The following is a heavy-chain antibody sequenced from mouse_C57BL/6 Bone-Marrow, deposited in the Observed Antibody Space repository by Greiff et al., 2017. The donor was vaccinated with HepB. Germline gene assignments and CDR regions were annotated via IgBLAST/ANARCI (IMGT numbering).Heavy chain of an antibody. J-gene: IGHJ1*03. D-gene: IGHD1-1*01. CDR2: IHPNSGST. CDR3: ARRDYYVSSLYWYFDV. CDR1: GYTFTSYW. Sequence: VQLQQSGAELVKPGASVKLSCKASGYTFTSYWMHWVKQRPGQGLEWIGMIHPNSGSTNYNEKFKSKATLTVDKSSSTAYMQLSSLTSEDSAVYYCARRDYYVSSLYWYFDVWGTGTTVTVSS. V-gene: IGHV1-64*01.